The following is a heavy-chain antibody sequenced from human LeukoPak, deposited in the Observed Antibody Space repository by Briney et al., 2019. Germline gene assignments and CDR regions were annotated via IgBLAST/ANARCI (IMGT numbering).Heavy chain of an antibody. J-gene: IGHJ4*02. D-gene: IGHD3-9*01. Sequence: PSETLSLTCAVYGGSFSGNYWSWIRQPPGKGLEWIGEINHSGSTNYNPSLKSRVTISVDTSKNQFSLKLSSVTAADTAVYYCARVPNDYDILTGGFDYWGQGTLVTVSS. V-gene: IGHV4-34*01. CDR2: INHSGST. CDR1: GGSFSGNY. CDR3: ARVPNDYDILTGGFDY.